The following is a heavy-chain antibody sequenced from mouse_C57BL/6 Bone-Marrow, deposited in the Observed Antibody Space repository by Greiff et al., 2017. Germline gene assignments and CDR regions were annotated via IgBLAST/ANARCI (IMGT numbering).Heavy chain of an antibody. J-gene: IGHJ1*03. CDR3: ARDCGSSYGYFDV. Sequence: QVQLQQSGPELVKPGASVKLSCKASGYTFTSYDINWVKQRPGQGLEWIGWIYPRDGSTKYNEKFKGKATLTVDTSSSTAYMELHSLTSEDSAVYFCARDCGSSYGYFDVWGTGTTVTVSS. CDR2: IYPRDGST. CDR1: GYTFTSYD. V-gene: IGHV1-85*01. D-gene: IGHD1-1*01.